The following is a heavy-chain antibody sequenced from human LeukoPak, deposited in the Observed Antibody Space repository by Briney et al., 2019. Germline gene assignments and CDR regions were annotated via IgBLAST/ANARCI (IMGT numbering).Heavy chain of an antibody. CDR1: GGSIGTYY. D-gene: IGHD4-17*01. CDR2: IYYNGYT. CDR3: ARVVSQYGDYAWIVNWFDP. J-gene: IGHJ5*02. V-gene: IGHV4-59*08. Sequence: SETLSLTCTVSGGSIGTYYWSWIRQPPGKGLEWIGYIYYNGYTDYNPSLKSRVTISLHTSKNQFSLKLSSVIAADTAVYYCARVVSQYGDYAWIVNWFDPWGQGTLVTVSS.